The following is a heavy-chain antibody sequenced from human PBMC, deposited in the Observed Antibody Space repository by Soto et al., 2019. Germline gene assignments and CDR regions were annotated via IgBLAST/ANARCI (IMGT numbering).Heavy chain of an antibody. D-gene: IGHD2-15*01. J-gene: IGHJ4*02. V-gene: IGHV1-3*01. Sequence: ASVKVSCKASGYTFTSYAMHWVRQAPGQRLEWMGWINAGNGNTKYSQKFQGRVTITRDTSASTAYMELSSLRSEDTAVYYCARDGVEMASTPGPFDYWGQGTLVTVS. CDR3: ARDGVEMASTPGPFDY. CDR2: INAGNGNT. CDR1: GYTFTSYA.